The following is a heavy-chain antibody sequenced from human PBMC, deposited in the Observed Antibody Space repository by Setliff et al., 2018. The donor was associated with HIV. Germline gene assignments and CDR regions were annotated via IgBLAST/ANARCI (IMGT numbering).Heavy chain of an antibody. CDR1: GFTFSDHY. CDR3: AREALSRDGYSYFDY. Sequence: GSLRLSCAASGFTFSDHYMDWVRQAPGKGLEWVGRSTNKDNSYTTTYAASVKGRFTISRDDSKNSLFLHMDSLTAEDTAVYYCAREALSRDGYSYFDYWGQGTLVTVSS. D-gene: IGHD5-12*01. J-gene: IGHJ4*02. CDR2: STNKDNSYTT. V-gene: IGHV3-72*01.